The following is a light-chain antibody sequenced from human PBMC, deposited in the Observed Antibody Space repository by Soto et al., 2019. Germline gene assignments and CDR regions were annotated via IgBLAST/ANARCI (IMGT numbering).Light chain of an antibody. V-gene: IGKV1-33*01. CDR2: DAS. J-gene: IGKJ5*01. CDR1: QDMRKY. Sequence: IQMTQSPSSLSASVGDRVTITCQASQDMRKYLNWYQQKPGKAPKLLIYDASTLETGVPSRFSGSGSGTDFTFTIRSLQPEDFATYYCQQYDNLPIIFGQGTRLDIK. CDR3: QQYDNLPII.